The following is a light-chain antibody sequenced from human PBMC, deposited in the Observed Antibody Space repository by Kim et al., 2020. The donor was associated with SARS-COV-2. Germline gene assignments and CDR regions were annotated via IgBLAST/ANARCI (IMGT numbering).Light chain of an antibody. Sequence: DIQMTQSPSTLSASVGDRVTITCRASQSISNGLAWYQQKPGKAPKLLIYRTSNLDSGVPSRFSGSGSGTEFTLTISCLQPDDFATYYCQEYNTYSSLTFGGGTKVDIK. CDR2: RTS. J-gene: IGKJ4*01. CDR1: QSISNG. V-gene: IGKV1-5*03. CDR3: QEYNTYSSLT.